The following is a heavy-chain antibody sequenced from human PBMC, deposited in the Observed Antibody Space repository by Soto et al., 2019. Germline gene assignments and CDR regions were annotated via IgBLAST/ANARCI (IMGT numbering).Heavy chain of an antibody. V-gene: IGHV1-69*13. CDR2: IIPIFGTA. CDR1: GGTFSSYA. D-gene: IGHD2-2*03. Sequence: ASVKVSCKASGGTFSSYAISWVRQAPGQGLEWMGGIIPIFGTANYAQKFQGRVTITADESTSTAYMELSSLRSEDTAVYYCARDTAGYCSSTSCHEWNWFDPWGQGTLVTVSS. J-gene: IGHJ5*02. CDR3: ARDTAGYCSSTSCHEWNWFDP.